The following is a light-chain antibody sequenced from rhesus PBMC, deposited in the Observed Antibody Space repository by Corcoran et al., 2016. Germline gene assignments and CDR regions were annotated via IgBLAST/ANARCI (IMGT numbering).Light chain of an antibody. CDR3: QQYDSRPWT. CDR2: KAA. CDR1: KAISSW. V-gene: IGKV1-22*01. Sequence: DIQMTQSPSSLSASVGDTVTITCRASKAISSWLAWYQQKPGKAPKLLYNKAASLQSGVPSRFSGSGSVTDFTLTISSLQSEDFATYYCQQYDSRPWTFGHGTKVEIK. J-gene: IGKJ1*01.